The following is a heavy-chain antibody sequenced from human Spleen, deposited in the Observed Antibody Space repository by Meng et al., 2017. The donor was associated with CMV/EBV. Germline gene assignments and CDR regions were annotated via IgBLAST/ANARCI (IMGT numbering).Heavy chain of an antibody. Sequence: ESLKISCTVSGGSISSYYWSWIRQPPGKGLEWIGYIYYSGSTNYNPSLKSRVTISVDTSNNGFSLRLSSVTAADTALYYCARGGQLLGGFDPWGQGTLVTVSS. CDR2: IYYSGST. CDR3: ARGGQLLGGFDP. J-gene: IGHJ5*02. D-gene: IGHD2-2*01. CDR1: GGSISSYY. V-gene: IGHV4-59*01.